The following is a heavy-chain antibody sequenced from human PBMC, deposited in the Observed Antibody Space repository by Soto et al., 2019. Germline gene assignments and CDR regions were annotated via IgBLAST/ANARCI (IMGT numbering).Heavy chain of an antibody. D-gene: IGHD2-8*01. Sequence: FSPHWLGWVRPIPFKGLEWMLIIYPGDSETRYSPSFQGQVTISVDKSKNTAYLHWSSLKAPDTAIYYCFILYGAARRGFDYWGPGTLVTVSS. J-gene: IGHJ4*02. V-gene: IGHV5-51*01. CDR1: FSPHW. CDR2: IYPGDSET. CDR3: FILYGAARRGFDY.